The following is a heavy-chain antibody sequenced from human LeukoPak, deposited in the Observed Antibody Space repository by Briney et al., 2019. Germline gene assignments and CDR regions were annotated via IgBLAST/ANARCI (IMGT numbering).Heavy chain of an antibody. V-gene: IGHV4-4*02. CDR2: ICHSGST. Sequence: SETLSLTCSVSGDSISSSNCWSWVRQSPGKGLDWIGEICHSGSTNYNPSLKTRVAISMDKSKNQFSLQLTSVTAADTAVYYCATPKGYYCGSGPGYFNYWGQGILVTVSS. J-gene: IGHJ4*02. D-gene: IGHD3-10*01. CDR1: GDSISSSNC. CDR3: ATPKGYYCGSGPGYFNY.